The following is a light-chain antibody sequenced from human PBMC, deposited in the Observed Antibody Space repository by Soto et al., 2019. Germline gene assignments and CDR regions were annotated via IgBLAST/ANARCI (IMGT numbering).Light chain of an antibody. CDR1: QSISNW. CDR3: QQAYSFPFT. V-gene: IGKV1-12*01. J-gene: IGKJ3*01. Sequence: DIQMTQFPSSVSASVGDSVAITCRASQSISNWVAWYQQKPGTAPRLLIYAATTLNSWVPSRFSGRRSGTDFTLTITDLQPEDFAIYYCQQAYSFPFTFGPGTKVDLK. CDR2: AAT.